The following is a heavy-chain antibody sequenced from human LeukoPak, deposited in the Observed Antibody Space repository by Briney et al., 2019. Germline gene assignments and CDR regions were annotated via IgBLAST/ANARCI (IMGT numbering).Heavy chain of an antibody. Sequence: GGSLRLSCAASGFTFSSYAMSWVRQAPGKGLEWVSAISGSGGSPYYADSVKGRFTISRDNSKNTLYLQMNSLRAEDTAVYYCASKRGYSYGLDYWGQGTLVTVSS. CDR3: ASKRGYSYGLDY. V-gene: IGHV3-23*01. CDR2: ISGSGGSP. D-gene: IGHD5-18*01. CDR1: GFTFSSYA. J-gene: IGHJ4*02.